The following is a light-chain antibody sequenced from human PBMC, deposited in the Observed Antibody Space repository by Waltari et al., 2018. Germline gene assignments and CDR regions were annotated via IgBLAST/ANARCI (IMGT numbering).Light chain of an antibody. J-gene: IGLJ2*01. CDR2: EVS. CDR3: CSYAGSSTFGV. V-gene: IGLV2-23*02. CDR1: SSDVGSYNL. Sequence: QSALTQPASVSGSPGQSLTISCTGTSSDVGSYNLASWYQQHPGKAPKLMIYEVSKRPSGVSNRFSGSKSGNTASLTISGLQAEDEADYYCCSYAGSSTFGVFGGGTKLTVL.